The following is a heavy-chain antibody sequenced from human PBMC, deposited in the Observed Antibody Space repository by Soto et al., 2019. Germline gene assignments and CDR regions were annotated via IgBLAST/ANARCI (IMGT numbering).Heavy chain of an antibody. Sequence: ASVTLSLTCAVSGGSISSPGYYWTWIRQHPGKGLEWIGYIYYSGGTSYNPSLNSRLAISVDTSKNHFSLKLSSVTAADTAVYYCARDRGYSSGWYLDAWGQGTPVTVSS. CDR3: ARDRGYSSGWYLDA. CDR1: GGSISSPGYY. J-gene: IGHJ6*02. CDR2: IYYSGGT. D-gene: IGHD6-19*01. V-gene: IGHV4-31*11.